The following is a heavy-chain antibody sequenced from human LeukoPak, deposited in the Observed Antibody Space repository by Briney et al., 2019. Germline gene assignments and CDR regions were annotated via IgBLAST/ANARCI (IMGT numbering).Heavy chain of an antibody. CDR2: ISSSSSYI. V-gene: IGHV3-21*01. CDR3: AREDYGDYGWFGP. CDR1: GFTFSSYS. J-gene: IGHJ5*02. Sequence: GGSLRLSCAASGFTFSSYSMNWVRQAPGKGLEWVSSISSSSSYIYYADSVKGRFTISRDNAKNSLYLQMNSLRAADTAVYYCAREDYGDYGWFGPWGQGTLVTVSS. D-gene: IGHD4-17*01.